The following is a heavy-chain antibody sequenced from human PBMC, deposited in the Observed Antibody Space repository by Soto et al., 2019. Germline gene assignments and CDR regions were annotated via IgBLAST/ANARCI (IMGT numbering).Heavy chain of an antibody. J-gene: IGHJ6*02. CDR1: GGSISSYY. V-gene: IGHV4-59*01. CDR2: IYYSGST. CDR3: ARDSLNYDILTGPQNLNYYYYGMDV. Sequence: SETLSLTCTVSGGSISSYYWSWIRQPPGKGLEWIGYIYYSGSTNYNPSLKSRVTISVDTSKNQFSLKLSSVTAADTAVYYCARDSLNYDILTGPQNLNYYYYGMDVWGQGTTVTAP. D-gene: IGHD3-9*01.